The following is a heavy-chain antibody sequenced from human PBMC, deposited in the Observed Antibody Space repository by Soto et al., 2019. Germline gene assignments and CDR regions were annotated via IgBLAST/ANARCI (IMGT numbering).Heavy chain of an antibody. V-gene: IGHV5-51*01. Sequence: PGESLKISCKGSGYSFTSYWIGWVRQIPGKGLEWMGIIYPGDSDTRYSPSFQGQVTISADKSISTAYLQWSSLKASDTAMYYCARRPTVGSFGMDVWAQGTTVIVSS. CDR3: ARRPTVGSFGMDV. D-gene: IGHD3-10*01. J-gene: IGHJ6*02. CDR1: GYSFTSYW. CDR2: IYPGDSDT.